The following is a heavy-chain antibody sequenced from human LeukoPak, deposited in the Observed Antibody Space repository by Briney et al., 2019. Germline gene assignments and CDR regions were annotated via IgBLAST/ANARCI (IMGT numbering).Heavy chain of an antibody. Sequence: PGGSLRPSCAASGFIFSNYAMHWVRQALGKGLEWVALISSDGSKTYHADSVKGRFSISRDNSKNTLYLQLNSLRAEDTSVYYCARDSTYWYDSGSSGPHYFDYWGQGTLVTVSS. CDR1: GFIFSNYA. CDR2: ISSDGSKT. D-gene: IGHD3-10*01. J-gene: IGHJ4*02. V-gene: IGHV3-30*01. CDR3: ARDSTYWYDSGSSGPHYFDY.